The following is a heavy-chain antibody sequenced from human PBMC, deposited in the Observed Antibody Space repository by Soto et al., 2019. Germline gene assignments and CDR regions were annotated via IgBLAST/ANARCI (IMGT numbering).Heavy chain of an antibody. D-gene: IGHD3-10*01. CDR1: GGSISSGGYY. J-gene: IGHJ3*01. V-gene: IGHV4-61*08. CDR3: ARRWGGTFDF. Sequence: SETLSLTCTVSGGSISSGGYYWSWIRQHPGKGLEWIGYIYYSGSTNYNPSLKSRVTISVDTSKNQFSLKLNSVSAADTAVYYCARRWGGTFDFWGRGTMVTVSS. CDR2: IYYSGST.